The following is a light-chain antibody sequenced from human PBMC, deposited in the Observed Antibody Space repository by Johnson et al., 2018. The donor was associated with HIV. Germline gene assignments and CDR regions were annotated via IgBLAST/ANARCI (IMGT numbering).Light chain of an antibody. Sequence: QSVLTQPPSVSAAPGQKVTISCSGSSSNIWNNYVSWYQQLPGTAPKLLIYDNNKRPSGIPDRFSASKSGTSATLDITGLQTGAEGDYCCGSWDNTLSVFVFGAGTKVTVL. V-gene: IGLV1-51*01. CDR3: GSWDNTLSVFV. CDR2: DNN. CDR1: SSNIWNNY. J-gene: IGLJ1*01.